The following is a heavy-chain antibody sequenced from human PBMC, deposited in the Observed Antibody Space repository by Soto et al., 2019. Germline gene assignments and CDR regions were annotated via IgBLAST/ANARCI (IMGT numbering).Heavy chain of an antibody. Sequence: QVQLVQSGAEMKTPGSSVKVSCKASGGTFSNYAINWVRQAPGQGLEWMGGLLPIYGTVNYAQKFQGRVTITADESTNTAYMELRSLRCEDPAVYHCVRGAPYDTCGYPFASWGRGTLVTASS. CDR2: LLPIYGTV. CDR3: VRGAPYDTCGYPFAS. V-gene: IGHV1-69*01. J-gene: IGHJ4*02. D-gene: IGHD3-22*01. CDR1: GGTFSNYA.